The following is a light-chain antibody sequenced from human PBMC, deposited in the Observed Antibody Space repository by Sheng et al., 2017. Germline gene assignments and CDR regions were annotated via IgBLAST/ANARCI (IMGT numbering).Light chain of an antibody. J-gene: IGKJ4*01. CDR2: DAS. CDR1: QHLNNF. V-gene: IGKV1-NL1*01. Sequence: DIQMTQSPSSLSASVGDRVTIACRASQHLNNFLAWYQQKPGKAPKLLVYDASSLQSGVPSRFRGGGSGTDYTLTITSLQPEDFATYYCQHYYNTPFTFGGGTQGGDQT. CDR3: QHYYNTPFT.